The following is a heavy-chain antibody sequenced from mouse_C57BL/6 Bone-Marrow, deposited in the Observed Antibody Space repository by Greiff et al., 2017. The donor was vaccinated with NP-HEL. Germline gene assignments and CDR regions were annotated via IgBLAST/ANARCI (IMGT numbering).Heavy chain of an antibody. CDR2: IHPNSGST. V-gene: IGHV1-64*01. D-gene: IGHD2-2*01. Sequence: QVQLQQPGAELVKPGASVKLSCKASGYTFTSYWMHWVKQRPGQGLEWIGMIHPNSGSTNYNEKFKSKATLTVDKSSSTAYMQLSSLTSEDSAVYYCASRAGYGYMDYWGQGTSVTVSS. J-gene: IGHJ4*01. CDR3: ASRAGYGYMDY. CDR1: GYTFTSYW.